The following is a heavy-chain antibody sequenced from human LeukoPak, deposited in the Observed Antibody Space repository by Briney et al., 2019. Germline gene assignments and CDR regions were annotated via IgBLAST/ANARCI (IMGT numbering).Heavy chain of an antibody. V-gene: IGHV3-11*04. CDR1: GFTFSDYY. CDR3: ARDIAAAVYYMDV. J-gene: IGHJ6*03. CDR2: ISSSGSTI. Sequence: GGSLRLSCAAAGFTFSDYYMSWIRQAPGKGLEWVSYISSSGSTIYYADPVKGRFTISRDNAKNSLYLQMNSLRAEDTAVYYCARDIAAAVYYMDVWGKGTTVTVSS. D-gene: IGHD6-13*01.